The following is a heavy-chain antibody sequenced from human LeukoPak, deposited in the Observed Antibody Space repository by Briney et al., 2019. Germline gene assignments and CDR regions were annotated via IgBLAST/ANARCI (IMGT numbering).Heavy chain of an antibody. CDR1: GGTFSSYA. V-gene: IGHV1-69*01. CDR2: IIPIFGTA. D-gene: IGHD5-18*01. Sequence: SVKVSCKASGGTFSSYAISWVRQAPGQWLEWMGGIIPIFGTANYAQKFQGRVTITADESTSTAYMELSSLRSEDTAVYYCARVDTAMVTRTHFVYWGQGTLVTVSS. J-gene: IGHJ4*02. CDR3: ARVDTAMVTRTHFVY.